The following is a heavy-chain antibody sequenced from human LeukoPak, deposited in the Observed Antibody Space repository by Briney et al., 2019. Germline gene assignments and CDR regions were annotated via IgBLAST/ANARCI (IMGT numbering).Heavy chain of an antibody. CDR1: GFTFSSYG. CDR3: VKGGTDYDFWNDSSYSYYFDF. V-gene: IGHV3-30*18. J-gene: IGHJ4*02. CDR2: ISYDGSNK. D-gene: IGHD3-3*01. Sequence: PGGSLRLSCAASGFTFSSYGMHWVRQAPGKGLEWVAVISYDGSNKYYADSVKGRLTISRDNSKNTLFLQMNSLRAEDTAMYYCVKGGTDYDFWNDSSYSYYFDFWGQGTLVTVSS.